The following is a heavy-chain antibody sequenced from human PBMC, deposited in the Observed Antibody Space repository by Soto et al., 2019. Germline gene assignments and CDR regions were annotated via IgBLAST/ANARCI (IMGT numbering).Heavy chain of an antibody. CDR3: AKRASPANIDNWFDP. CDR2: IRGTGLNT. J-gene: IGHJ5*02. CDR1: GFVFKNFA. Sequence: GGSLRLACVGSGFVFKNFAINWVRQPPGKGLEWVSVIRGTGLNTYYAASVKGRFNISRDNSKNTVYLQMDSLKVEDTAVYYCAKRASPANIDNWFDPWGPGTQVTVSS. V-gene: IGHV3-23*01.